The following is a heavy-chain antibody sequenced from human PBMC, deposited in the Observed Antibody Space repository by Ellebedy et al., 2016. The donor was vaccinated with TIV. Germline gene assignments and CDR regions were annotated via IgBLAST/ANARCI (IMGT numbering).Heavy chain of an antibody. V-gene: IGHV4-59*12. J-gene: IGHJ3*02. Sequence: MPSETLSLTCGVSGASLSGYYWNWIRQPPGKGLEWIGFISDSGSTNYNPSLQSRVTISVDTSRNMLSLKLTSVTAADTAIYYCAREYGAYGDDAVDIWGRGTKVTVSS. CDR1: GASLSGYY. CDR2: ISDSGST. D-gene: IGHD5-12*01. CDR3: AREYGAYGDDAVDI.